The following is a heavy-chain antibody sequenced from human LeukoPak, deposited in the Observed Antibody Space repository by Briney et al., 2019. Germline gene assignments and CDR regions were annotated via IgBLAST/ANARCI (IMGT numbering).Heavy chain of an antibody. CDR2: ISGSGGST. Sequence: PGGSLRLSCAASGFTFSRYAMSWVRQAPGKGLEWVSAISGSGGSTYYADSVKGRFTISRDNSKNTLYLQMNSLRAEDTAVYYCAKALRYFDWLLYDAFDIWGQGTMVTVSS. J-gene: IGHJ3*02. D-gene: IGHD3-9*01. CDR1: GFTFSRYA. CDR3: AKALRYFDWLLYDAFDI. V-gene: IGHV3-23*01.